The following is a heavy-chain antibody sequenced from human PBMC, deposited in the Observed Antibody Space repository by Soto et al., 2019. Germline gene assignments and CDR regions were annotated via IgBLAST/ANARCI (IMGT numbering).Heavy chain of an antibody. CDR3: ARHTPAISISDH. Sequence: SETMSLTCTVSGGTISSRSDYWGWNRQPPGKGLEWIGSIYYSGSTYYNPSLKSRVTISVDTSKNQFSLELSSVTAADTAVYYCARHTPAISISDHWGQGTLVTVSS. CDR1: GGTISSRSDY. CDR2: IYYSGST. V-gene: IGHV4-39*01. D-gene: IGHD2-15*01. J-gene: IGHJ4*02.